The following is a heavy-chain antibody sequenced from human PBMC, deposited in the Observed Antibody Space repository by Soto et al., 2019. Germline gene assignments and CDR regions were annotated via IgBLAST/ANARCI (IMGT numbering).Heavy chain of an antibody. Sequence: GGSLRLSCAASGFTFSSYAMSWVRQAPGEGLEWVSAVSRSGDNTYHADSVKGRFTISRDNSKNTLYLQMNSLRVEDTAVYYCAKDFGHYDILIGYPTFCSWGQGTLVTVSS. CDR3: AKDFGHYDILIGYPTFCS. CDR2: VSRSGDNT. D-gene: IGHD3-9*01. J-gene: IGHJ5*02. CDR1: GFTFSSYA. V-gene: IGHV3-23*01.